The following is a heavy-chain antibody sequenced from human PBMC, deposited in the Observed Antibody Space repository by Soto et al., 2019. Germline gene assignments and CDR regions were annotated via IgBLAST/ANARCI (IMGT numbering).Heavy chain of an antibody. J-gene: IGHJ5*02. V-gene: IGHV3-73*01. D-gene: IGHD3-16*01. CDR2: IRSKGHNYAT. Sequence: GWSLRLSCAASGFTFSGSAMYWVRQASGKGLEWVGRIRSKGHNYATEYAASVKGRFTISRDDSKNTAYLQMNSLQTEDTAVYYCTRDLFSYDYSGILWFDPWGQGTLVTVSS. CDR1: GFTFSGSA. CDR3: TRDLFSYDYSGILWFDP.